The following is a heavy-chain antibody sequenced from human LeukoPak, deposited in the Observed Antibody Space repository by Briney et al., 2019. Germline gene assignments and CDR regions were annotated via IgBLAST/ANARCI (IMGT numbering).Heavy chain of an antibody. CDR1: GGSISSYY. D-gene: IGHD6-19*01. V-gene: IGHV4-59*01. CDR2: IYYSGST. Sequence: SETLSLTCTVSGGSISSYYWSWIWQPPGKGLEWIGYIYYSGSTNYNPSLKSRVTISVDTSKNQFSLKLSSVTAADTAVYYCARESSGWYDQYFQHWGQGTLVSVSS. CDR3: ARESSGWYDQYFQH. J-gene: IGHJ1*01.